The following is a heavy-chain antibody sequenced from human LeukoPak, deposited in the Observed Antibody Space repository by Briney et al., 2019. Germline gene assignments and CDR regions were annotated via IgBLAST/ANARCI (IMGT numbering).Heavy chain of an antibody. CDR2: ISSSNSYI. Sequence: GGSLRLSCAASGFTFSSYSMNWVRQAPGKGLEWVSSISSSNSYIYNADSVKGRFTTSRDNAKNSLYLQMNSLRAEDTAVYYCARDQGLLVVAGRFGYWGQGTLVTVSS. D-gene: IGHD6-19*01. CDR3: ARDQGLLVVAGRFGY. CDR1: GFTFSSYS. V-gene: IGHV3-21*01. J-gene: IGHJ4*02.